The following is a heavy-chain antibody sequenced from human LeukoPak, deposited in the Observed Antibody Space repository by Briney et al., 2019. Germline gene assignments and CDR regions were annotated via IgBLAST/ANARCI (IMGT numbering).Heavy chain of an antibody. CDR1: GFTFSSYW. J-gene: IGHJ5*02. Sequence: PGGSLRLSCAASGFTFSSYWMHWVRQAPGKGLVWVSRINSDGSSTSYAASVKGRFTISRDSAKNTLYLQMNSLRAEDTAVYYCARGPSAIYPDWFDPWGQGTLVTVSS. CDR3: ARGPSAIYPDWFDP. CDR2: INSDGSST. V-gene: IGHV3-74*01. D-gene: IGHD2-2*02.